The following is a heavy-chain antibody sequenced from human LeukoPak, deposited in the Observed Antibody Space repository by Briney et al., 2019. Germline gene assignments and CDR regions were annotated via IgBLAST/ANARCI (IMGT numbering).Heavy chain of an antibody. V-gene: IGHV4-30-4*08. Sequence: SETLSLTCTVSGGSISSGDYYWSWIRQPPGKGLEWIGYIYYSGSTYYNPSLKSRVTISVDTSKNQFSLKLSPVTAADTAVYYCARAAIKLYSYPFDYWGQGTLVTVSS. CDR1: GGSISSGDYY. J-gene: IGHJ4*02. CDR2: IYYSGST. D-gene: IGHD5-18*01. CDR3: ARAAIKLYSYPFDY.